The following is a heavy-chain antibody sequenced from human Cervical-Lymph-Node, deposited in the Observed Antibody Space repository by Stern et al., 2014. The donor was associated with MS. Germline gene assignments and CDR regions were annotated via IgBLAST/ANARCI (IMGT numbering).Heavy chain of an antibody. Sequence: VQLVESGAEVKKPGASVTISCKASGYIFTTYYIHWVRQAPGQRLEWMGIINPSGGATVYAQKFQDRVTMTRDTSTSTVYLELSSLRSEDTAVYYCARSYVSSSEGDHWGQGTLVSVSS. D-gene: IGHD6-6*01. J-gene: IGHJ4*02. V-gene: IGHV1-46*03. CDR3: ARSYVSSSEGDH. CDR1: GYIFTTYY. CDR2: INPSGGAT.